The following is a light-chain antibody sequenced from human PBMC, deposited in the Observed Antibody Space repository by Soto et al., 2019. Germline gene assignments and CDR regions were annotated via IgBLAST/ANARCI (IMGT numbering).Light chain of an antibody. CDR3: RSYTSSSTYV. CDR1: SSDVGGSNY. Sequence: QSVLTQPASVSGSPGQSITISCTGTSSDVGGSNYVSWYQQHPGKAPKLIISDVSYRPSGVSNRFSGSKSGNTASLTISGLQVEDEADYYCRSYTSSSTYVFGTGTKVTVL. CDR2: DVS. J-gene: IGLJ1*01. V-gene: IGLV2-14*01.